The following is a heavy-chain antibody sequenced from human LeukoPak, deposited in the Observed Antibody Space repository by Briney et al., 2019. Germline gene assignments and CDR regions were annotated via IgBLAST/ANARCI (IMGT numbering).Heavy chain of an antibody. D-gene: IGHD3/OR15-3a*01. CDR1: GFTFTSYA. CDR3: ATPWTAVATFHRLDY. Sequence: GGSLRLSCAASGFTFTSYAMSWVRQAPGKGLEWVSTISGGGVTTYYADSVKGRFTISRDNSKNTAYLQMNSLRAEDTAIYYCATPWTAVATFHRLDYWGQGTLVTVSS. J-gene: IGHJ4*02. CDR2: ISGGGVTT. V-gene: IGHV3-23*01.